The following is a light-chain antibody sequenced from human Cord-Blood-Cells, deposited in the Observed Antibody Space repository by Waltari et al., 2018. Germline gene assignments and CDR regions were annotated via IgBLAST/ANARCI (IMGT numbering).Light chain of an antibody. CDR2: DAS. V-gene: IGKV1-33*01. J-gene: IGKJ4*01. CDR3: QQYDNLPALT. Sequence: DIQMTQSPSSLSASVGDSVPITCQASQDISNYLNWYQQKPGKAPKLLIYDASNLETGVPSRFSGSGSGTDFTFTISSLQPEDIATYYCQQYDNLPALTFGGGTKVEIK. CDR1: QDISNY.